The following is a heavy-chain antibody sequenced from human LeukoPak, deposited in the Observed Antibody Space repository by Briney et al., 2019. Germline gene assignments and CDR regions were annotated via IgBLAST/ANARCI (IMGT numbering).Heavy chain of an antibody. D-gene: IGHD3-22*01. V-gene: IGHV3-53*01. J-gene: IGHJ4*02. CDR1: GFSVSSNY. Sequence: GSLRLSCAASGFSVSSNYMNWVRQAPGKGVECVSVIYGGGNTYYADSVGGRFTISRDNSKNTLYLQMNSLRVEDTAMYYCASGRWSSSGYQDYWGRGTLVTVSS. CDR2: IYGGGNT. CDR3: ASGRWSSSGYQDY.